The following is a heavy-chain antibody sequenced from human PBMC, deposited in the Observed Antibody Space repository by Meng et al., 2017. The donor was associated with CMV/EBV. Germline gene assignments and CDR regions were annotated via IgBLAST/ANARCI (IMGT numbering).Heavy chain of an antibody. V-gene: IGHV3-33*06. CDR1: GFTFSSYG. CDR2: IWYDGSNK. Sequence: GESLKISCAASGFTFSSYGMHWVRQAPGQGLEWVAVIWYDGSNKYYADSVKGRFTISRDNSKNTLYLQINSQRAEDTAVYYCAKDDSSSWYGGYYYCYYGMDVWGQGTLVTVSS. CDR3: AKDDSSSWYGGYYYCYYGMDV. J-gene: IGHJ6*02. D-gene: IGHD6-13*01.